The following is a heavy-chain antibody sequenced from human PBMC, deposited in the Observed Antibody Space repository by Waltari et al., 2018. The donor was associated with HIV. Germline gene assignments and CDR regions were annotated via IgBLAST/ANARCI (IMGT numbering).Heavy chain of an antibody. CDR1: GFTFSNYG. Sequence: EVQVLESGGALVQPGGSLRLSCAASGFTFSNYGTSWVRQAPGKGLEWVSTISGSGGSTYYADSVKGRFTVSRDNSKNTLYLQMNSLRAEDTAVYFCVKEHQYSHSWYSYYGMDVWGQGTTVTVSS. CDR2: ISGSGGST. CDR3: VKEHQYSHSWYSYYGMDV. D-gene: IGHD6-13*01. J-gene: IGHJ6*02. V-gene: IGHV3-23*01.